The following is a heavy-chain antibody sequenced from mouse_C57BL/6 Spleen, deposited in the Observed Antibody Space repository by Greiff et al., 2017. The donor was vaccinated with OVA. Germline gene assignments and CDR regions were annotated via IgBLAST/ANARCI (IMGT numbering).Heavy chain of an antibody. J-gene: IGHJ2*01. CDR3: ARSSLYDYGGFDY. CDR1: GFTFTDYY. CDR2: IRNKANGYTT. Sequence: EVKLMESGGGLVQPGGSLSLSCAASGFTFTDYYMSWVRQPPGKALEWLGFIRNKANGYTTEYSASVKGRFTISRDNSQSILYLQMNALRAEDSATYYCARSSLYDYGGFDYWGQGTTLTVSS. D-gene: IGHD2-4*01. V-gene: IGHV7-3*01.